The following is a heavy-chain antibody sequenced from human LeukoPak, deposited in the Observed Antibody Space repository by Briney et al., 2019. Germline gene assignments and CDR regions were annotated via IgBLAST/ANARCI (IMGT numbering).Heavy chain of an antibody. CDR2: ISWNSGSI. CDR1: GFTFDDYA. CDR3: ATGGRDNWNDSWPFDY. Sequence: GGSLRLSCAASGFTFDDYAMHWVRQAPGKGLEWVSGISWNSGSIGYADSVKGRFTISRDNAKNSLYLQMNSLRAEDMALYYCATGGRDNWNDSWPFDYWGQGTLVTVSS. V-gene: IGHV3-9*03. J-gene: IGHJ4*02. D-gene: IGHD1-20*01.